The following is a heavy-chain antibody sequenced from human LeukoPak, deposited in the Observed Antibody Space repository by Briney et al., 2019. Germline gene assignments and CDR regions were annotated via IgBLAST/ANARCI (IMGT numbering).Heavy chain of an antibody. D-gene: IGHD2-2*01. J-gene: IGHJ4*02. CDR2: ISSDSGTI. V-gene: IGHV3-48*02. Sequence: PSETLSLTCTVSGGSISSYNMNWVRQAPGKGLEWVSYISSDSGTIYYADSVKGRFTISRDNAKNSLYLQMNSLRDEDTAVYYCARDSGLGQLLLLPYWGQGTLVTVSS. CDR3: ARDSGLGQLLLLPY. CDR1: GGSISSYN.